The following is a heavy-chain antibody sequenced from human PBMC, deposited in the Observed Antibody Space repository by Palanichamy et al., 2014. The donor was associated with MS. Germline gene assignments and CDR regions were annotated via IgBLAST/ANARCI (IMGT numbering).Heavy chain of an antibody. J-gene: IGHJ3*02. CDR2: INQDGSEK. D-gene: IGHD3-22*01. CDR3: ARVRISIKIVVSPDAFDI. V-gene: IGHV3-7*01. Sequence: EVQLVESGGGLVQPGGSLRLSCVASGFTFSSSWMSWVRQAPGKGLEWVANINQDGSEKYYVDSVKGRFTISRDNAKNSLYLQMSSLRGEDTATYYCARVRISIKIVVSPDAFDIWGQGTMVTVSS. CDR1: GFTFSSSW.